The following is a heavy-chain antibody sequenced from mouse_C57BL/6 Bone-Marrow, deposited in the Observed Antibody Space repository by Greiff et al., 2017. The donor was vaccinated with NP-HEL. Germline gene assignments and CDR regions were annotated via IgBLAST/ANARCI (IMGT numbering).Heavy chain of an antibody. V-gene: IGHV2-6*01. Sequence: VQVVESGPGLVAPSQSLSITCTVSGFSLTSYGVDWVRQSPGKGLEWLGVIWGVGSTNYNSALKSRLSISKDNSKSQVFLKMNSLQTDDTAMYYCAALYYGSSSAWFAYWGQGTLVTVSA. CDR1: GFSLTSYG. CDR2: IWGVGST. J-gene: IGHJ3*01. D-gene: IGHD1-1*01. CDR3: AALYYGSSSAWFAY.